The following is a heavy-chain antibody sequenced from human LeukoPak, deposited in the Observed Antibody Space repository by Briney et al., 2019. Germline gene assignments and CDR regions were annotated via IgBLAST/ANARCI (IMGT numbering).Heavy chain of an antibody. Sequence: AGGSLRLSCAASGFTVSSNYMSWVRQAPGKGLEWVSVIYSGGSTIYYAGSVKGRFTISRDNAKNSLYLQMNSLRAEDTAVYYCAELGITMIGGVWGKGTTVTISS. CDR3: AELGITMIGGV. V-gene: IGHV3-53*01. CDR1: GFTVSSNY. J-gene: IGHJ6*04. D-gene: IGHD3-10*02. CDR2: IYSGGSTI.